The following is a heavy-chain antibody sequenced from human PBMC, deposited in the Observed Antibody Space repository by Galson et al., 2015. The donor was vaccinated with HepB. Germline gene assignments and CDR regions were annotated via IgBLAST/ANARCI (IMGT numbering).Heavy chain of an antibody. Sequence: SLRLSCAASGFTFSRYEMNWVRQAPGKGLEWVSYISSSSSYIYYADSVKGRFTISRDNAKNSLYLQMNSLRAEDTAVYYCARVRSIADENWFDPWGQGTLVTVSS. J-gene: IGHJ5*02. CDR3: ARVRSIADENWFDP. V-gene: IGHV3-21*05. CDR1: GFTFSRYE. CDR2: ISSSSSYI. D-gene: IGHD6-6*01.